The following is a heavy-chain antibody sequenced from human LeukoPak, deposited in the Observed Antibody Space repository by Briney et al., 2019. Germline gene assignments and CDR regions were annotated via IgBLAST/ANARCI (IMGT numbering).Heavy chain of an antibody. J-gene: IGHJ4*02. V-gene: IGHV3-30*02. D-gene: IGHD5-18*01. CDR1: GFTFSSYA. CDR2: IRYDGSNK. CDR3: AKVWDPDTAMDH. Sequence: SGGSLRLSCAASGFTFSSYAMSWVRQAPGKGLEWVAFIRYDGSNKYYADSVKGRFTISRDNSKNTLYLQMNSLRAEDTADYYCAKVWDPDTAMDHWGQGTQVTVSS.